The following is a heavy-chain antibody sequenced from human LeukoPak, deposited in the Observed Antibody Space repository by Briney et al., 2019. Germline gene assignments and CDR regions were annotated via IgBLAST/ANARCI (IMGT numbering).Heavy chain of an antibody. D-gene: IGHD3-22*01. CDR2: ISGSSTRT. V-gene: IGHV3-23*01. Sequence: AGGSLRLSCADSGFTFSSYAMSWVRQAPGKGLEWVSSISGSSTRTYYADSVKGRFTVSRDNPKNTLYLQMNSLRAEDTAVYYCAKQRDYYDSSGYYRGYYFDYWGQGTLVTVSS. J-gene: IGHJ4*02. CDR3: AKQRDYYDSSGYYRGYYFDY. CDR1: GFTFSSYA.